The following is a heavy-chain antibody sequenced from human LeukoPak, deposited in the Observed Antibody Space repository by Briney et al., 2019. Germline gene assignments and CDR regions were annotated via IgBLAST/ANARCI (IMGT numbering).Heavy chain of an antibody. CDR3: ARGSPPNWFDP. CDR1: GYAFTGYY. CDR2: IIPIFGTA. J-gene: IGHJ5*02. V-gene: IGHV1-69*05. Sequence: SVKVSCKASGYAFTGYYMHWMRQAPGQGLEWMGGIIPIFGTANYAQKFQGRVTITTDESTSTAYMELSSLRSEDTAVYYCARGSPPNWFDPWGQGTLVTVSS.